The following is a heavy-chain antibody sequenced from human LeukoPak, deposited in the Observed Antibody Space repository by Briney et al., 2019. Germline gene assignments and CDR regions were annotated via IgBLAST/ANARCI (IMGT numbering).Heavy chain of an antibody. CDR2: ISYDGCNK. D-gene: IGHD4-17*01. CDR1: GFTFSSYG. Sequence: GGPLRLSCAASGFTFSSYGMHWVRRAPGKGLEGVAVISYDGCNKYYADSVKCRFTISRDNSKNTLYLQMNSLRAEDTAVYYCAQMTTVTTALDYWGQGTLVTVSS. CDR3: AQMTTVTTALDY. J-gene: IGHJ4*02. V-gene: IGHV3-30*03.